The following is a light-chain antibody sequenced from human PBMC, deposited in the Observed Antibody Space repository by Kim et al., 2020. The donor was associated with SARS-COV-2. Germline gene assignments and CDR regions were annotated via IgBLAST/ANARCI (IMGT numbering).Light chain of an antibody. CDR2: AAS. V-gene: IGKV1-27*01. CDR3: QKCNSAPWT. Sequence: GDRVTITCRTSQDISNYLAWYQQKPGKVPKVLIYAASALQSGVPSRFSGSGSGTDFTLTISSLQPEDVATYYCQKCNSAPWTFGQGTKVDIK. J-gene: IGKJ1*01. CDR1: QDISNY.